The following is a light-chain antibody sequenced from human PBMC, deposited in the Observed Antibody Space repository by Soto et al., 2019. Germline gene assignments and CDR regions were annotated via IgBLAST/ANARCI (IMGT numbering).Light chain of an antibody. J-gene: IGLJ1*01. CDR2: GNS. V-gene: IGLV1-40*01. Sequence: QCLLTQPPSVSGAPGQMGTISCPGSSSNIGAGYDVHWYQQLPGTAPKLLIYGNSNRPSGVPDRFSGSKSGTSASLAITGLQAEDEADYYCQSYDSSLSVYVFGTGTKVTVL. CDR3: QSYDSSLSVYV. CDR1: SSNIGAGYD.